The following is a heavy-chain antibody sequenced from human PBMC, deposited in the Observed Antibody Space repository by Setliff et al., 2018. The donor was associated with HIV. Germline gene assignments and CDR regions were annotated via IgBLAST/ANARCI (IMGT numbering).Heavy chain of an antibody. D-gene: IGHD6-19*01. J-gene: IGHJ6*03. Sequence: PGGSLRLSCSASGFTFSGSAMHWVRQASGKGLEWVGRIKTKPSNYATAYGASVKGRFTVSRDDSKNTAHLQMDSLKSEDTAVYYWTREAVAGDYYYYMDVWGKGTTVTVSS. V-gene: IGHV3-73*01. CDR1: GFTFSGSA. CDR3: TREAVAGDYYYYMDV. CDR2: IKTKPSNYAT.